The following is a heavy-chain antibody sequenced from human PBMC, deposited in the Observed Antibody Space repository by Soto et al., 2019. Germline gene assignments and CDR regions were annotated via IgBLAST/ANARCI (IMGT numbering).Heavy chain of an antibody. Sequence: GGSLRLSCAASGFTFSSYWMSWVRQAPGKGLEWVANIKQDGSEKYYADSVKGRFTISRDNSKDTLYLQMNSLRAEDTAVYYCARDPQWLEAYYYYGMDVWGQGTTVTVSS. D-gene: IGHD6-19*01. CDR1: GFTFSSYW. V-gene: IGHV3-7*01. J-gene: IGHJ6*02. CDR2: IKQDGSEK. CDR3: ARDPQWLEAYYYYGMDV.